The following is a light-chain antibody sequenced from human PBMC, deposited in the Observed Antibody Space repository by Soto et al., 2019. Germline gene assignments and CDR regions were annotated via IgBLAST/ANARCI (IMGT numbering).Light chain of an antibody. J-gene: IGKJ1*01. CDR2: DAS. CDR3: QQRSNWPGT. V-gene: IGKV3-11*01. Sequence: EIVLTQSPGTLPLSPGERATLSCRASQSVRNRYLAWYQQKPGLAPRLLIYDASNRATGIPARFSGSGSGTDFTLTISSLEPEDFAVYYCQQRSNWPGTFGQGTKVDIK. CDR1: QSVRNRY.